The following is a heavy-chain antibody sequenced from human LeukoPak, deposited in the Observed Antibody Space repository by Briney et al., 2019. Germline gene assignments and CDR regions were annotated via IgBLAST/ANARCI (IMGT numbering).Heavy chain of an antibody. D-gene: IGHD5-18*01. CDR3: ARAQLWSPWYFDY. CDR2: IIPIFGTA. Sequence: SVKVSCKASGGTFSSNAFSWVRQAPGQGLEWMGGIIPIFGTANYAQKFQGRVTITTDESTSTAYMELSSLRSEDTAVYYCARAQLWSPWYFDYWGQGTLVTVSS. J-gene: IGHJ4*02. CDR1: GGTFSSNA. V-gene: IGHV1-69*05.